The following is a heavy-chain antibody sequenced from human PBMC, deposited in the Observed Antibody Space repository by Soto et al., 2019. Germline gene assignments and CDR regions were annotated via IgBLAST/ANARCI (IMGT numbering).Heavy chain of an antibody. CDR1: RYTFTSYG. CDR2: ISAYNGNT. J-gene: IGHJ3*02. V-gene: IGHV1-18*01. D-gene: IGHD2-15*01. CDR3: AYGGNPNDAFDI. Sequence: ASVKVSCKASRYTFTSYGISWVRQAPGQGLELMGWISAYNGNTNYAQKLQGRVTMTTDTSTSTAYMELRSLRSDFTAVYYCAYGGNPNDAFDIWGQGTMVTVSS.